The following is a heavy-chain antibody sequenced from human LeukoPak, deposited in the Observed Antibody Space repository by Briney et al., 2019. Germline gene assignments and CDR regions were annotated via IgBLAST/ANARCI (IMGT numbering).Heavy chain of an antibody. CDR3: ARFRIVGARAFDY. CDR1: GASIGTGGFY. D-gene: IGHD1-26*01. CDR2: IYYTGSV. V-gene: IGHV4-31*03. J-gene: IGHJ4*02. Sequence: SQTLSLTCTITGASIGTGGFYWTWIRQPPGEGLEWIGYIYYTGSVDYNASLKGRLTISLDTSKNQFSLKLSSVTAADTAVYYCARFRIVGARAFDYWGQGTLVTVSS.